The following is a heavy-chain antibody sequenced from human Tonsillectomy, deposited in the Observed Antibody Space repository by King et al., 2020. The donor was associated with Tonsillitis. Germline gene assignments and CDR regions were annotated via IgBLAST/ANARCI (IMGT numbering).Heavy chain of an antibody. D-gene: IGHD1-26*01. V-gene: IGHV1-46*01. J-gene: IGHJ4*02. CDR2: IKPSGGTT. Sequence: QLVQSGAEVKKPGASVKVSCKASGYTFTNYYIHWVRQAPGLGLEGMGIIKPSGGTTIYAQKFQGGGTLTRDTSTSTVYMELSSLRSEDTAVYYCARDPIVGATTFDYWGQGTLVTVSS. CDR1: GYTFTNYY. CDR3: ARDPIVGATTFDY.